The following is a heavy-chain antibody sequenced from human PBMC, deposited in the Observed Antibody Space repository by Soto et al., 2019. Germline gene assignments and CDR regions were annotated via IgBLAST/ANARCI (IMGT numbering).Heavy chain of an antibody. CDR3: ARLQSRGIAAAGVDY. J-gene: IGHJ4*02. V-gene: IGHV3-13*01. CDR1: GFTFSSYD. Sequence: GGSLRLSCAASGFTFSSYDMHWVRQATGKGLEWVSAIGTAGDTYYPGSVKGRFTISRENAKNSLYLQMNSLRAEDTAVYYCARLQSRGIAAAGVDYWGQGTLVTVSS. D-gene: IGHD6-13*01. CDR2: IGTAGDT.